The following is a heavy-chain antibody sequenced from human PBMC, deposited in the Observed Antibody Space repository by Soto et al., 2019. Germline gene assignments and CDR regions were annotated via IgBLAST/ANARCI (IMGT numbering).Heavy chain of an antibody. CDR3: ARGWLGDTLHP. CDR2: VNGSGDKT. CDR1: GYKFISYG. D-gene: IGHD3-10*01. V-gene: IGHV1-18*01. J-gene: IGHJ5*02. Sequence: QGQLMQSGAEVKRPGASVKVSCKASGYKFISYGITWGRQAPGQRPEWMGWVNGSGDKTDYAQKLQGRVTMTVDTSTSTAYMELRSLKSDDTAMYSCARGWLGDTLHPWGQGTLVTISS.